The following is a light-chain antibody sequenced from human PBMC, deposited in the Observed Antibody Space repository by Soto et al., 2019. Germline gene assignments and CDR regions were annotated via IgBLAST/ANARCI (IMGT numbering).Light chain of an antibody. V-gene: IGKV1-39*01. CDR3: QQGYSTPLT. J-gene: IGKJ4*01. CDR1: QSISRY. Sequence: DIQMTQSPSSLSASVGRRVTITCRASQSISRYLNWYQQKPGRAPKLLISTASSLQSGVQSRFSGSGSGKDFNLTISSLQTEDFETYYCQQGYSTPLTFGGGAKVEI. CDR2: TAS.